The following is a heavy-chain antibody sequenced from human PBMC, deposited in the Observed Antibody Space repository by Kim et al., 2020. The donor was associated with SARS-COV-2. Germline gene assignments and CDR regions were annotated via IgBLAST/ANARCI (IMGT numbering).Heavy chain of an antibody. V-gene: IGHV1-8*01. CDR1: GYTFTSYD. J-gene: IGHJ4*02. D-gene: IGHD6-13*01. CDR3: ARVLPGAIAAAGTNY. CDR2: MNPNSGNT. Sequence: ASVKVSCKASGYTFTSYDINWVRQATGQGLEWMGWMNPNSGNTGYAQKFQGRVTMTRNTSISTAYMELSSLRSEDTAVYYCARVLPGAIAAAGTNYWGQGTLVTVSS.